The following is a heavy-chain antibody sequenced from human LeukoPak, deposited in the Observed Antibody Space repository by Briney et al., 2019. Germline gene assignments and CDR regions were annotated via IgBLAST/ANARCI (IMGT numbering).Heavy chain of an antibody. CDR3: ARYCTSTTCILRGFDY. CDR2: IYHTGSA. J-gene: IGHJ4*02. Sequence: SSETLSLTCSVSGYSFTSGHYWGWLRQPPGKGLEWIANIYHTGSAHYNPSLKSRVTISLDTSKNQFSLKLSSVTAADTAVYYCARYCTSTTCILRGFDYWGQGTLVTVSS. CDR1: GYSFTSGHY. D-gene: IGHD2-2*01. V-gene: IGHV4-38-2*01.